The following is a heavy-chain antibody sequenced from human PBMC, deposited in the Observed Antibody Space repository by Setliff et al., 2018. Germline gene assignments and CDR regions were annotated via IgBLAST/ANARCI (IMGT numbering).Heavy chain of an antibody. CDR3: ARDTSSDWAAWFDP. CDR2: VFVDGST. D-gene: IGHD3-22*01. CDR1: GGSFSDYY. J-gene: IGHJ5*02. Sequence: SETLSLTCGASGGSFSDYYWSWIRRPAGKGLEWIGRVFVDGSTNYNPSLKSRVTMSVDTSKNQFSLKLTSVTAADTAIYYCARDTSSDWAAWFDPWSQGILVTVSS. V-gene: IGHV4-4*07.